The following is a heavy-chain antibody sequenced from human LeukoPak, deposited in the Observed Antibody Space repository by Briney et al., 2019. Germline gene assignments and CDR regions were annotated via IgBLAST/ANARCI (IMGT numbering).Heavy chain of an antibody. Sequence: GGSLRLSCAASGFIFSSYEINWVRQAPGKGLEWVSYIGSSGYTVNYADSVKGRFTISRDNTKNSLYLQMNSLRAEDTAVCYCVSPPYYFDTTNYYVGYWGQGTLVTVSS. D-gene: IGHD3-22*01. CDR3: VSPPYYFDTTNYYVGY. J-gene: IGHJ4*02. CDR2: IGSSGYTV. CDR1: GFIFSSYE. V-gene: IGHV3-48*03.